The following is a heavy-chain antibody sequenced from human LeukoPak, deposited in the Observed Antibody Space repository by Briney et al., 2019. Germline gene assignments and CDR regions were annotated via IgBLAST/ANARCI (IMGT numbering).Heavy chain of an antibody. CDR2: IYYSGST. Sequence: PSETLSLTCTVSGGSISNYYWSWIRQPPGRGLEWIGYIYYSGSTNYNPSLKSRVTISVDTSKNQFSLKLSSVTAADTAVYYCARAYCSGGSCYSDYWGQGTLVTVSS. CDR1: GGSISNYY. J-gene: IGHJ4*02. V-gene: IGHV4-59*01. CDR3: ARAYCSGGSCYSDY. D-gene: IGHD2-15*01.